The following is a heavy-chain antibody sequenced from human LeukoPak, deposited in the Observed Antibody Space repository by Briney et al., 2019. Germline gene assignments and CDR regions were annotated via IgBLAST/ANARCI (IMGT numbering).Heavy chain of an antibody. CDR3: ARDSVFQQLGMDV. D-gene: IGHD6-13*01. CDR1: GGSVSSGNYY. V-gene: IGHV4-61*02. Sequence: SETLSLTCTVSGGSVSSGNYYWSWIRQPAGKGLEWIGRIYTSGSTNYNPSLKTRVTISLDTSKNQFSLKLSSVTAADTAVYYCARDSVFQQLGMDVWGKGTTVTVSS. CDR2: IYTSGST. J-gene: IGHJ6*03.